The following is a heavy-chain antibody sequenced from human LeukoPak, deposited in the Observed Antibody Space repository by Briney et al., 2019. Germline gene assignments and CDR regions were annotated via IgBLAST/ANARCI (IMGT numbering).Heavy chain of an antibody. CDR1: GFTFYDYA. D-gene: IGHD2-2*01. Sequence: GGSLRLSCAASGFTFYDYAMHWVRQVPGKGLEWVAVIWYDGSNKYYADSVKGRFTISRDNSKNTLYLQMNSLRAEDTAVYYCAKDRGVYQLLYYFDYWGQGTLVTVSS. CDR2: IWYDGSNK. V-gene: IGHV3-33*06. J-gene: IGHJ4*02. CDR3: AKDRGVYQLLYYFDY.